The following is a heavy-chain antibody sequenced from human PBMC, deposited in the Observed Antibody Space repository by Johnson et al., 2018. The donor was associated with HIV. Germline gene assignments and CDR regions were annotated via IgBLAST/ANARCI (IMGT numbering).Heavy chain of an antibody. D-gene: IGHD3-10*01. V-gene: IGHV3-53*01. CDR3: ARTNSGSYYHPGAFDI. CDR2: IYSGGST. CDR1: GFTVSRSY. Sequence: VQLVESGGGLIQPGRSLRFSCAGSGFTVSRSYMSWVRQAPGKGLEWVSVIYSGGSTYYADSVKGRCTISRDNSKNTLYLQMNSLRAEDTAVYYCARTNSGSYYHPGAFDIWGQGTMVTVSS. J-gene: IGHJ3*02.